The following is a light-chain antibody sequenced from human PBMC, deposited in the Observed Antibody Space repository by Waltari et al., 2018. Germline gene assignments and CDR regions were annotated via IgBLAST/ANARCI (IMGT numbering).Light chain of an antibody. CDR2: EVS. Sequence: QSALTQPPSASGSPGQSVTISCTGTSSDVGGYNYVSWYPQHPGKAPKLMISEVSKRPSGVPALFSGSKSGNTASLTVSGLQAEDEADYYCSSYAGSNNLVFGGGTKLTVL. CDR1: SSDVGGYNY. V-gene: IGLV2-8*01. J-gene: IGLJ2*01. CDR3: SSYAGSNNLV.